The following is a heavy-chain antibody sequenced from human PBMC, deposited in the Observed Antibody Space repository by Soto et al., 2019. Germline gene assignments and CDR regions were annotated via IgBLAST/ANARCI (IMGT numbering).Heavy chain of an antibody. D-gene: IGHD6-13*01. V-gene: IGHV3-23*01. Sequence: GGALRLSCAASGFTFSSYAMSWVRQAPGKGLEWVSAISGSGGSTYYADSVKGRFTISRDNSKNTLYLQMNSLRAEDTAVYYCAKDTGQQLVYDYWGQGTLVTVS. CDR2: ISGSGGST. CDR3: AKDTGQQLVYDY. CDR1: GFTFSSYA. J-gene: IGHJ4*02.